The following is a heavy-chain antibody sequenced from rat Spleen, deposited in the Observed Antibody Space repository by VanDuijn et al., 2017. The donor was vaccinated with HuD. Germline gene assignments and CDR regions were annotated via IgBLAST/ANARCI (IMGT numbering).Heavy chain of an antibody. CDR3: AKRDYDGYYPFAY. D-gene: IGHD1-12*03. V-gene: IGHV5-58*01. CDR2: INPDGGST. CDR1: GFTFSRYW. Sequence: EVQLMETGGGFVQPGRSLKLSCVASGFTFSRYWMYWIRQAPGKGLECVSSINPDGGSTYYPDSVKGRFTISRDNAQNTVYLQMNSLRSEDTATYYCAKRDYDGYYPFAYWGQGTLVTVSS. J-gene: IGHJ3*01.